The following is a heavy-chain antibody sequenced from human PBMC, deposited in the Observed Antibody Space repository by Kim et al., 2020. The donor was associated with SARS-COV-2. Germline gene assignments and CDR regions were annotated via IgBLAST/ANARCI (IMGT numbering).Heavy chain of an antibody. CDR3: ARAYSGATYYYDSSGYLNAFDI. D-gene: IGHD3-22*01. Sequence: SETLSLTCTVSGGSISSYYWSWIRQPPGKGLEWIGYIYYSGSTNYNPSLKSRVTISVDTSKNQFSLKLSSVTAADTAVYYCARAYSGATYYYDSSGYLNAFDIWGQGTMVTVSS. CDR2: IYYSGST. J-gene: IGHJ3*02. CDR1: GGSISSYY. V-gene: IGHV4-59*01.